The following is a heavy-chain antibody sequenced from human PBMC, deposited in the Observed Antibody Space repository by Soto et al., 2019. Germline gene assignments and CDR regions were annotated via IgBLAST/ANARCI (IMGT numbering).Heavy chain of an antibody. V-gene: IGHV1-2*04. CDR1: GYTFTGYY. CDR3: ARGTNYYDSSGTPGDDAFDI. D-gene: IGHD3-22*01. Sequence: ASVKVSCKASGYTFTGYYMHWVRQAPGQGLEWMGWTNPNSGGTNYAQRFQGWVTMTRDTSISTAYMELSRLRSDDTAVYYCARGTNYYDSSGTPGDDAFDIWGQGTMVTVSS. J-gene: IGHJ3*02. CDR2: TNPNSGGT.